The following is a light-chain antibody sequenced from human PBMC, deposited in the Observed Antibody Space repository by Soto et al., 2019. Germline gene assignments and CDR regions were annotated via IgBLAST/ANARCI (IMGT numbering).Light chain of an antibody. CDR2: TTS. J-gene: IGKJ1*01. CDR3: EQGYNIPFT. Sequence: DIQMTQSPSSLSASVGDRVSITCRASQTISKYLNWFQQKPGEAPNLLIYTTSTLQSGVPSRFSGSGSGTDFTLTITNLQPEDFATYYCEQGYNIPFTFGQGTKVDIK. V-gene: IGKV1-39*01. CDR1: QTISKY.